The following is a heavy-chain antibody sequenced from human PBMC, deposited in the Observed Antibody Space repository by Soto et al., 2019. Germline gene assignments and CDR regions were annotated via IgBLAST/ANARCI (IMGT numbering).Heavy chain of an antibody. CDR2: IYYSRST. D-gene: IGHD5-18*01. Sequence: SETLSLTCIVSGGSISNYYWSWIRQPPGKGLEWIGYIYYSRSTNYNPSLTSRVTISVDTSKNQFSLKLSSVTAADTAVYYCARHRYSYGVYYFDYWGQGTLVTVSS. V-gene: IGHV4-59*08. CDR3: ARHRYSYGVYYFDY. J-gene: IGHJ4*02. CDR1: GGSISNYY.